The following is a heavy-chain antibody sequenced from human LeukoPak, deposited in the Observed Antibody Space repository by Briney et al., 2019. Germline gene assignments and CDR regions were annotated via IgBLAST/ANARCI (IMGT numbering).Heavy chain of an antibody. CDR1: GFTFSTYA. CDR2: MTGSGDRT. D-gene: IGHD6-13*01. Sequence: PGGSLRLSCGASGFTFSTYAMICVRQAPGRGLEWVSGMTGSGDRTHYADSVKGRFTISRDNSKNTLHLQMNSLRAEDTAVYYCAKGPKQQLVGSRGHYFDSWGQGTLVTVSS. V-gene: IGHV3-23*01. CDR3: AKGPKQQLVGSRGHYFDS. J-gene: IGHJ4*02.